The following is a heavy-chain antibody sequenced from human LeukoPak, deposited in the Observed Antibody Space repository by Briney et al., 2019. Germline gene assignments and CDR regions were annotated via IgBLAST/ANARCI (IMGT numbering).Heavy chain of an antibody. J-gene: IGHJ4*02. CDR1: GYTFTSYD. CDR2: MNPNSGNT. CDR3: ARVIAPAPQMAYFDY. Sequence: ASVKVSCKASGYTFTSYDINWVRQATGQGLEWMGWMNPNSGNTGYAQKLQGRVTMTTDTSTSTAYMELRSLRSDDTAVYYCARVIAPAPQMAYFDYWGQGTLVTVSS. D-gene: IGHD5-24*01. V-gene: IGHV1-8*01.